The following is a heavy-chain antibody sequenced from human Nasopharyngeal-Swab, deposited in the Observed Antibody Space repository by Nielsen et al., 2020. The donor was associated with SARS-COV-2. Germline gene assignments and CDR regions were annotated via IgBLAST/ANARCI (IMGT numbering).Heavy chain of an antibody. CDR2: INPHSRGT. V-gene: IGHV1-2*02. D-gene: IGHD1-26*01. J-gene: IGHJ6*02. Sequence: ASVKVSCKASGYTLTGYYMHWVRQAPGQGLEWMGWINPHSRGTKYAQKFQGRVTMTSDTSINTAYMELSRLRSDDTAVYYCARVGLVGARYYYGMDVWGQGTTVTVSS. CDR1: GYTLTGYY. CDR3: ARVGLVGARYYYGMDV.